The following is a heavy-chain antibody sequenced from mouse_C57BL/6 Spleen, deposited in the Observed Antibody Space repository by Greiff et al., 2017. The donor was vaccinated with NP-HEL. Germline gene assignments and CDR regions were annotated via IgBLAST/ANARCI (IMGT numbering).Heavy chain of an antibody. Sequence: EVMLVESGGDLVKPGGSLKLSCAASGFTFSSYGMSWVRQTPDKRLEWVATISSGGSYTYYPDSVKGRFTISRDNAKNTLYLQMSSLKSEDTAMYYCARQPPVVAYYFDYWGQGTTLTVSS. CDR2: ISSGGSYT. CDR1: GFTFSSYG. V-gene: IGHV5-6*01. D-gene: IGHD1-1*01. CDR3: ARQPPVVAYYFDY. J-gene: IGHJ2*01.